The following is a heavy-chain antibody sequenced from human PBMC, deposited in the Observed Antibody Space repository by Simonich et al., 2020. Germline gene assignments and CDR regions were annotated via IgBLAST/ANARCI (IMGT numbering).Heavy chain of an antibody. CDR2: KKQRGREK. Sequence: EVQLVESGGGLVQPGGSLRLSCAASGFTFSSYWMSWVRQAPGKGPEWVANKKQRGREKYYVDSVKGPFTISRDNAKNSLYLQMNSLRAEDTAVYYCARDREVYGSGSYYNYWGQGTLVTVSS. CDR1: GFTFSSYW. V-gene: IGHV3-7*01. CDR3: ARDREVYGSGSYYNY. J-gene: IGHJ4*02. D-gene: IGHD3-10*01.